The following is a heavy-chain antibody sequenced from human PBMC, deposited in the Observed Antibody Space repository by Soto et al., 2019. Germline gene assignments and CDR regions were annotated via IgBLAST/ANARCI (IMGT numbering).Heavy chain of an antibody. Sequence: GGSLRLSCAASGFTFSSYAMSWVRQAPGKGLEWVSAISGSGGSTYYADSVKGRFTISRDNSKNTLYLQMNSLRAEDTAVYYCAKEGPHLRFWPSYYYYYMDVWGKGTTVTVSS. CDR3: AKEGPHLRFWPSYYYYYMDV. CDR1: GFTFSSYA. D-gene: IGHD3-3*01. CDR2: ISGSGGST. V-gene: IGHV3-23*01. J-gene: IGHJ6*03.